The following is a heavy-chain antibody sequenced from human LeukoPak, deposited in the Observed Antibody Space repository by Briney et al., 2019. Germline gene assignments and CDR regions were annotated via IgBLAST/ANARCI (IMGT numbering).Heavy chain of an antibody. Sequence: ASVKVSCKASGYTFTGYYMHWVRQAPGQGLEWMGWINPNSGGTNYAQKFQGRVTMTRDTSISTAYMELSRLRSDDTAVYYCARDQYSSSFPYYYYYMDVWGKGTTVTISS. J-gene: IGHJ6*03. V-gene: IGHV1-2*02. CDR1: GYTFTGYY. CDR2: INPNSGGT. D-gene: IGHD6-13*01. CDR3: ARDQYSSSFPYYYYYMDV.